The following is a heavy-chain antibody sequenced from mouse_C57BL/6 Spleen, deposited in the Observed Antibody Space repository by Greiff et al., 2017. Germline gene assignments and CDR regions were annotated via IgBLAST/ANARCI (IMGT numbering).Heavy chain of an antibody. J-gene: IGHJ1*03. D-gene: IGHD1-1*02. CDR3: ARNLVPGYFDV. Sequence: QVHVKQSGPGLVQPSQSLSITCTVSGFSLTSYGVHWVRQSPGKGLEWLGVIWSGRSTDYNAAFIYRLSISKDNSKSQVFFKMNSLQADDTAIYYCARNLVPGYFDVWGTGTTVTVSS. V-gene: IGHV2-2*01. CDR2: IWSGRST. CDR1: GFSLTSYG.